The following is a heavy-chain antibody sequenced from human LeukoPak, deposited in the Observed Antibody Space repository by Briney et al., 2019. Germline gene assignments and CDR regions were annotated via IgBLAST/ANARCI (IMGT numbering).Heavy chain of an antibody. CDR1: GFTFSSYS. CDR2: ISSSSSYI. CDR3: ARDSRTGANWFDP. D-gene: IGHD2-8*02. V-gene: IGHV3-21*01. J-gene: IGHJ5*02. Sequence: GGSLRLSCAASGFTFSSYSMNWVRQAPGKGLEWVSSISSSSSYIYYADSVKGRFTISRDNAKNSLYLQMNSLRAEDTAVYYCARDSRTGANWFDPWGQGTLVTVSS.